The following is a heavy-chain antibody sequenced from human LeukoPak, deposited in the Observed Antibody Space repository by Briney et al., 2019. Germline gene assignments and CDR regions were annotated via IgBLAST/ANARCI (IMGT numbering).Heavy chain of an antibody. D-gene: IGHD5-24*01. CDR2: ISGSGGT. CDR3: AKDYSAYNYLADFDY. Sequence: GGSLRLSCAASGFTFNSYDMSWVRQAPGKGLEWVSAISGSGGTYYAESVKGRFTVSRDNSNNTLYLQMDGMRAEDTAVYYCAKDYSAYNYLADFDYWGQGTLVTVYS. CDR1: GFTFNSYD. J-gene: IGHJ4*02. V-gene: IGHV3-23*01.